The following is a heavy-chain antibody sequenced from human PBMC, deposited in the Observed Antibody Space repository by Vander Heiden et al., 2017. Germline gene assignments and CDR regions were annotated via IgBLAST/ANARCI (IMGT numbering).Heavy chain of an antibody. CDR2: IFWNDEK. CDR1: GFSLSNDRTG. J-gene: IGHJ6*02. D-gene: IGHD6-19*01. CDR3: ARIRVAVTYYYGLDV. V-gene: IGHV2-26*01. Sequence: QVTLKESGPVLVKPTEALTPTCSVSGFSLSNDRTGVSWIRQSPGKPLEWLAHIFWNDEKSYIPSLKSRLSISKDTSKSQVVLTMTNMDPVDTATYYCARIRVAVTYYYGLDVWGQGTTVTVSS.